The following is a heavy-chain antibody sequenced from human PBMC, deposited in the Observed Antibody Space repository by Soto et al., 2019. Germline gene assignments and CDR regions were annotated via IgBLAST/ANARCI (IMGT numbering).Heavy chain of an antibody. CDR2: ISFSSSNI. CDR3: ARDNGMAGSFDP. CDR1: GFTFSTYS. D-gene: IGHD2-8*01. Sequence: QLVESGGGLVQPGGSLRLSCAASGFTFSTYSMNWVRQAPGKGLEWVSYISFSSSNIFYADSVRGRFTISRDNAKNSLYLQMNTLRDEDTAVYYCARDNGMAGSFDPWGQGTLVTVSS. V-gene: IGHV3-48*02. J-gene: IGHJ5*02.